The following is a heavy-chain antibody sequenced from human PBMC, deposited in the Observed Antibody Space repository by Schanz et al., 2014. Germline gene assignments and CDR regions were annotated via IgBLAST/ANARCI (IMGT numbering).Heavy chain of an antibody. D-gene: IGHD3-10*01. CDR2: ISGSGGST. V-gene: IGHV3-23*04. Sequence: EVHLVESGGGLVQPGGSLRFSCAASGFTFSSYAMSWVRQAPGKGLEWVSAISGSGGSTYYADSVKGRFTISRDNSKNTLYLQMNSLRAEDTAVYYCRLWFGELYYGMDVWGQGTTVTVSS. CDR1: GFTFSSYA. CDR3: RLWFGELYYGMDV. J-gene: IGHJ6*02.